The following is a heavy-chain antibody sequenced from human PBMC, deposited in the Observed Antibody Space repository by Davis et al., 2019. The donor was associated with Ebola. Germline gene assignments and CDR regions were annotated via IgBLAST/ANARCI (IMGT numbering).Heavy chain of an antibody. V-gene: IGHV4-34*01. CDR1: GGSFSGYY. D-gene: IGHD4-17*01. J-gene: IGHJ4*02. CDR2: INHSGST. Sequence: PSETLSLTCAVYGGSFSGYYWSWIRQPPGKGLEWIGEINHSGSTNYNPSLKSRVTISVDTSKNQFSLKLSSVTAADTAVYYCARLRYGALGYWGQGTLVTVSS. CDR3: ARLRYGALGY.